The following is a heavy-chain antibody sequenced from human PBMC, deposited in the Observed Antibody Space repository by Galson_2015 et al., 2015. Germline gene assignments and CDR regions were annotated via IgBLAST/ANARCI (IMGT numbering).Heavy chain of an antibody. CDR1: GGSFSGYH. Sequence: LSLTCAVYGGSFSGYHWSWIRQPPGKGLEWIGEIYHSGSTNYNPSLKSRVAISIDTSRNQFSLKLSSVTAADTAVYYCAREGAYCTGGNCYSPREPGTHYYYYAMDVWGQGTTVTVSS. CDR3: AREGAYCTGGNCYSPREPGTHYYYYAMDV. D-gene: IGHD2-15*01. CDR2: IYHSGST. V-gene: IGHV4-34*01. J-gene: IGHJ6*02.